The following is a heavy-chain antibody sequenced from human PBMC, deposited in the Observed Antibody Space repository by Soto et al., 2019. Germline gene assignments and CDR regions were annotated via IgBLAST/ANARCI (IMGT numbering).Heavy chain of an antibody. CDR3: ARSPMITMVRGVPARYGMDV. CDR2: ISAYNGNT. D-gene: IGHD3-10*01. Sequence: ASVKVSCKASGYTFTSYGISWVRQAPGQGLEWMGWISAYNGNTNYAQKLQGRVTMTTDTSTSTAYMELRSLRSDDTAVYYCARSPMITMVRGVPARYGMDVWGQGTTVTVSS. V-gene: IGHV1-18*01. CDR1: GYTFTSYG. J-gene: IGHJ6*02.